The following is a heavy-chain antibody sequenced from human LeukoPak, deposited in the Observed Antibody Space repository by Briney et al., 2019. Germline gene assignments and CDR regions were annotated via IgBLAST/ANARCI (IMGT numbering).Heavy chain of an antibody. Sequence: ASVKVSCKASGYTFTSYDINWVRQATGRGLEWMGWMNPNSGNTGYAQKFQGRVTITRNTSISTAYMELSSLRSEDTAVYYCARVLAAAGTYYYYYYMDVWGKGTTVTVSS. J-gene: IGHJ6*03. D-gene: IGHD6-13*01. V-gene: IGHV1-8*03. CDR2: MNPNSGNT. CDR1: GYTFTSYD. CDR3: ARVLAAAGTYYYYYYMDV.